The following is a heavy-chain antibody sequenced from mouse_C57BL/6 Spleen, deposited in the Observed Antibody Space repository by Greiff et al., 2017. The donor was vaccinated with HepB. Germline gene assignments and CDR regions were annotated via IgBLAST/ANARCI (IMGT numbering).Heavy chain of an antibody. Sequence: VQLKESGPELVKPGDSVKISCKASGYSFTGYFMNWVMQSHGKSLEWIGRINPYNGDTFYNQKFKGKATLTVDISSSTAHMELRSLTSEDSAVYYCARSLKDYDYFDYWGQGTTLTVSS. V-gene: IGHV1-20*01. CDR1: GYSFTGYF. J-gene: IGHJ2*01. CDR3: ARSLKDYDYFDY. D-gene: IGHD2-4*01. CDR2: INPYNGDT.